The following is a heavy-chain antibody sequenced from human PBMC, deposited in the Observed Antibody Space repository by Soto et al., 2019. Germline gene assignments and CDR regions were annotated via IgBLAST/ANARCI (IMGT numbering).Heavy chain of an antibody. V-gene: IGHV3-23*01. J-gene: IGHJ4*02. D-gene: IGHD3-16*02. CDR2: VAAGGGHT. Sequence: GGSLRLSCVASGFSFDKYAMAWVRQAPGKGLEWVSHVAAGGGHTYYAESVKGRFTISRDNSKNTLFLQINTLRADDTAIYFCARRTSFLGAFDYWGQGVLVTVS. CDR1: GFSFDKYA. CDR3: ARRTSFLGAFDY.